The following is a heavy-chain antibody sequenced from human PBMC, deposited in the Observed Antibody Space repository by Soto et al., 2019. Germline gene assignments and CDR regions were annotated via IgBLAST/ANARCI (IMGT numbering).Heavy chain of an antibody. CDR2: ISSSSSTI. V-gene: IGHV3-48*01. Sequence: GGSLRLSCAASGFTFSSYSMNWFRQAPGKGLEWVSYISSSSSTIYYADSVKGRFTISRDNSIGTLYLQMSRLRTEDTAIYYCARPRGYGVFDAYDIWGQGAMVTVSS. J-gene: IGHJ3*02. CDR1: GFTFSSYS. D-gene: IGHD4-17*01. CDR3: ARPRGYGVFDAYDI.